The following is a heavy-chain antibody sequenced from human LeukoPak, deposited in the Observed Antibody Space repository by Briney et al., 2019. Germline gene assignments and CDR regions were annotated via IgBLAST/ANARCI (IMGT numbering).Heavy chain of an antibody. CDR3: ARFGGYDFWSGSSLVDP. J-gene: IGHJ5*02. V-gene: IGHV4-59*01. D-gene: IGHD3-3*01. Sequence: SETLSLTCTVSGGSIVSYYWSWIRQPPGKGLEWIGYIYYSGSTNYNPSLKSRVTISVDTPKNQFSLKLSSVTAADTAVYYCARFGGYDFWSGSSLVDPWGQGTLVTVSS. CDR2: IYYSGST. CDR1: GGSIVSYY.